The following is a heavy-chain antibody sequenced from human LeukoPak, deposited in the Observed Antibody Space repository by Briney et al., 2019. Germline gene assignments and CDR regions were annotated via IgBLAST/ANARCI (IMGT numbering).Heavy chain of an antibody. CDR2: INHSGST. CDR1: GGSFSGYY. D-gene: IGHD5-18*01. Sequence: PSETLSLTCAVYGGSFSGYYWSWIRQPPGKGLEWIGEINHSGSTNYNPSLKSRVTISVDTSKNQFSLKLSSVTAADTAVYYCARESGYSYGYGLDYWGQGTLVTVSS. J-gene: IGHJ4*02. V-gene: IGHV4-34*01. CDR3: ARESGYSYGYGLDY.